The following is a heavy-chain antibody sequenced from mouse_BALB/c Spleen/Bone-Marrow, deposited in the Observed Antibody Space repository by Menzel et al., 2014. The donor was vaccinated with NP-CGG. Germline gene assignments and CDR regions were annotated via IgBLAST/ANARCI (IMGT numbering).Heavy chain of an antibody. D-gene: IGHD2-3*01. CDR2: IDPANDNT. CDR3: ARADGYYAWFAY. J-gene: IGHJ3*01. Sequence: VQLQQPGAEFVKPGASVKLSCTASGFNIKDTYMHWVKRRPEQGLEWIGRIDPANDNTKYDLKFQGKATITADTSSNTAYLQLSSLTSEDTAVYYCARADGYYAWFAYWGQGTLVTVSA. CDR1: GFNIKDTY. V-gene: IGHV14-3*02.